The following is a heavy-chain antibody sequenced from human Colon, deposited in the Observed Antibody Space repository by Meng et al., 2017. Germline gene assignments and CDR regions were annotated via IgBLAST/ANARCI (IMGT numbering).Heavy chain of an antibody. CDR3: VRDFVGY. D-gene: IGHD6-6*01. CDR1: GFTFLEYW. J-gene: IGHJ4*02. V-gene: IGHV3-7*01. Sequence: GESLKIYCAAPGFTFLEYWMSWVRQAPGKGLEWVANIKGDGSERRYADFVEGRFIISRDNARNTLYLQMNSLRVEDAAVYYCVRDFVGYWGQGTPVTVSS. CDR2: IKGDGSER.